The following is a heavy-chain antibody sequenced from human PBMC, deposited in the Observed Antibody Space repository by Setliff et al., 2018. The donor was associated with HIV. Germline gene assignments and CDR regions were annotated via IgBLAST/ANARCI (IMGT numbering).Heavy chain of an antibody. Sequence: PSETLSLTCTVSGGSIGNYYWNWIRQSPGKGLEWIAYIYYNGNRNYNPSLKSRVAISVDTSSNQFSLKLGSVTAADTAVYFCARRFEQWLAFDYWGQGTLVTVSS. V-gene: IGHV4-59*08. J-gene: IGHJ4*02. CDR3: ARRFEQWLAFDY. CDR2: IYYNGNR. CDR1: GGSIGNYY. D-gene: IGHD6-19*01.